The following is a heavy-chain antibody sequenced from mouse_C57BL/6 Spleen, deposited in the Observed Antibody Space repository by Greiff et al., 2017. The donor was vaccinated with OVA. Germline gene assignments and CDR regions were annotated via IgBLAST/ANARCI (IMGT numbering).Heavy chain of an antibody. Sequence: LQESGPGLVKPSQSLSLTCSVTGYSITSGYYWNWIRQFPGNKLEWMGYISYDGSNNYNPSLKNRISITRDTSKNQFFLKLNSVTTEDTATYYCARDDYDTFAYWGQGTLVTVSA. CDR3: ARDDYDTFAY. CDR2: ISYDGSN. D-gene: IGHD2-4*01. V-gene: IGHV3-6*01. CDR1: GYSITSGYY. J-gene: IGHJ3*01.